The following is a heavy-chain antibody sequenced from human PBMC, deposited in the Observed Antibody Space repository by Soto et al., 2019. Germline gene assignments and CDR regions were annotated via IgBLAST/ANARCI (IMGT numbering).Heavy chain of an antibody. D-gene: IGHD3-22*01. J-gene: IGHJ5*02. CDR1: GGTFSSYA. CDR2: IIPIFGTA. V-gene: IGHV1-69*13. CDR3: ARAERSYYYDSSGYYNWFDP. Sequence: SVKVSCKASGGTFSSYAISWVRQAPGQGLEWMGGIIPIFGTANHAQKFQGRVTITADESTSTAYMELSSLRSEDTAVYYCARAERSYYYDSSGYYNWFDPWGQGTLVTVSS.